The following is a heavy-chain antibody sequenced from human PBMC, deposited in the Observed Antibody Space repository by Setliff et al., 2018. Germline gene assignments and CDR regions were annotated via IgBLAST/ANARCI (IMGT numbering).Heavy chain of an antibody. CDR3: ARGAGTTFPSLYNWFDP. Sequence: GASVKVSCKASGGTFSSYAISWVRQAPGQGLEWMGGIIPIFGTANYAQKFQGRVTITADESTSTAYMELSSLRSEDTAVYYCARGAGTTFPSLYNWFDPWGQGTLVTAPQ. CDR2: IIPIFGTA. J-gene: IGHJ5*02. CDR1: GGTFSSYA. V-gene: IGHV1-69*13. D-gene: IGHD1-7*01.